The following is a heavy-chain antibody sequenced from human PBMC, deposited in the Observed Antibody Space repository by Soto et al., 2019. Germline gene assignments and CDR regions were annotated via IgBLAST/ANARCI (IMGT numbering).Heavy chain of an antibody. CDR1: GGTFSSYA. D-gene: IGHD2-15*01. CDR3: AREGADCSGGSCYAYGMDV. V-gene: IGHV1-69*13. J-gene: IGHJ6*02. Sequence: SVKVSCKASGGTFSSYAISWVRQAPGQGLEWMGGIIPIFGTANYAQKFQGRVTITADESTGTAYMELSSLRSEDTAVYYCAREGADCSGGSCYAYGMDVWGQGTTVTVSS. CDR2: IIPIFGTA.